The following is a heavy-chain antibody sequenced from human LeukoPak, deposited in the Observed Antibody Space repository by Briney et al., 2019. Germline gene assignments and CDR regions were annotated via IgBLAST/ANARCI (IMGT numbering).Heavy chain of an antibody. CDR1: GYTFTSYG. CDR2: ISDYNGNT. V-gene: IGHV1-18*01. Sequence: GASVKVSCKASGYTFTSYGISWVRQAPGQGLEWMGWISDYNGNTNYAQKLQGRVTMTTDTSTSTAYMELRSLRSDDTAVYYCARDLGRIAARDFDYWGQGTLVTVSS. J-gene: IGHJ4*02. CDR3: ARDLGRIAARDFDY. D-gene: IGHD6-6*01.